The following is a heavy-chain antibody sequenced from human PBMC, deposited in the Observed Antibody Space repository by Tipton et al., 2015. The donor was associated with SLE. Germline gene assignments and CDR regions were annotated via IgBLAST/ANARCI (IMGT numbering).Heavy chain of an antibody. J-gene: IGHJ4*02. D-gene: IGHD3-3*01. Sequence: QLVQSGAEVKKPGSSVKVSCKASGGTFSSYAISWVRQAPGQGLEWMGWMNPNSGKTGYAQKFQGRVTITRNTSISTAYMELSSLRSEDTAVYYCVRVNYDFWSGLNYWGQGTLVTVSS. CDR2: MNPNSGKT. CDR1: GGTFSSYA. CDR3: VRVNYDFWSGLNY. V-gene: IGHV1-8*03.